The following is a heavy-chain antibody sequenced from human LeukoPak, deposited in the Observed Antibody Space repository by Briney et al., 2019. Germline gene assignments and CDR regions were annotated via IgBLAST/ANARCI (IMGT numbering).Heavy chain of an antibody. D-gene: IGHD6-13*01. CDR1: EFILSGYW. J-gene: IGHJ4*02. Sequence: GGSLRLSCAASEFILSGYWMNWVRQAPGKGLEWVANIKQDGSEKQYVDSVRGRFTISRDNAKNSLYLQMNSLRVEDTAVYYCAIDGFVGAADYWGQGTLATVSS. V-gene: IGHV3-7*01. CDR2: IKQDGSEK. CDR3: AIDGFVGAADY.